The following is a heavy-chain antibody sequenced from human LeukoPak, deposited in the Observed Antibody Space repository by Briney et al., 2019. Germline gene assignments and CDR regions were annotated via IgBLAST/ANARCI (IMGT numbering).Heavy chain of an antibody. CDR3: ARPLGMPPLERTRYYYYYGMDV. D-gene: IGHD7-27*01. Sequence: ASVKVSCKASGYTFTSYYMHWVRQAPGQGLEWMGIINPSGGSTSYAQKFQGRVTMTRDTSTSTAYMELSSLRSEDTAVYYCARPLGMPPLERTRYYYYYGMDVWGQGTTVTVSS. CDR1: GYTFTSYY. CDR2: INPSGGST. J-gene: IGHJ6*02. V-gene: IGHV1-46*01.